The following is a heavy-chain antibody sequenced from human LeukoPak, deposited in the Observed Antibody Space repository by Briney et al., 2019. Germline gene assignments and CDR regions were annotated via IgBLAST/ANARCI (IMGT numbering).Heavy chain of an antibody. CDR3: IRDLFDDYSLDY. D-gene: IGHD3-16*01. CDR2: INSDSSLM. CDR1: GFTFSIYS. Sequence: GGSLRLSCAASGFTFSIYSMNWVRQTPGKGLERVSSINSDSSLMFYAESVKGRFTISRDNARNSLYLQMNSLRAEDTAVYYCIRDLFDDYSLDYWGQGALVTVSS. V-gene: IGHV3-21*01. J-gene: IGHJ4*02.